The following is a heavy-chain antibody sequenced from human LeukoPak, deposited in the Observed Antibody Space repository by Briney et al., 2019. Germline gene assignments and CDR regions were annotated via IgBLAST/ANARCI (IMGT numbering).Heavy chain of an antibody. J-gene: IGHJ4*02. CDR1: GGTFSSYT. CDR3: ARTADRAQVDRRYNYFDY. Sequence: SVKVSCKASGGTFSSYTISWVRQAPGQGLEWMGRIIPIFGTTNYAQKFQGRVTITTDESTSTAYMELGSLRFEDTAVYFCARTADRAQVDRRYNYFDYWGQGTLVTVSS. D-gene: IGHD1-14*01. V-gene: IGHV1-69*05. CDR2: IIPIFGTT.